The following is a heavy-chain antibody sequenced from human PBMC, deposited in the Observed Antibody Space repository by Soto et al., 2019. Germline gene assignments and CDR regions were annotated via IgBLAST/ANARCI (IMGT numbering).Heavy chain of an antibody. CDR3: ARVIMIFGVAKLGRYFDY. D-gene: IGHD3-3*01. J-gene: IGHJ4*02. V-gene: IGHV1-18*01. CDR1: GYTFSNFG. Sequence: ASVEISCKASGYTFSNFGLSWVRQAPGQGLEWMGWISPSNGQTIYAQNFHGRVTMTTDTSTATAHMELRSLISDDTAVYYCARVIMIFGVAKLGRYFDYWGQGTRVTVSS. CDR2: ISPSNGQT.